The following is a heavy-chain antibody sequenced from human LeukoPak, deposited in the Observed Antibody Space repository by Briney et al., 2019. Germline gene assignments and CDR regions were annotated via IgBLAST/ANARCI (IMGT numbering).Heavy chain of an antibody. J-gene: IGHJ4*02. Sequence: ASVKVSCKASGYTFTSYDINWVRQASGQGLEWMGWMNPNSGNTGYAQKFQGRVTMTTDTSTSTAYMELRSLRSDDTAVYYCARETHIGSSCDYWGQGTLVTVSS. CDR2: MNPNSGNT. CDR1: GYTFTSYD. D-gene: IGHD6-13*01. V-gene: IGHV1-8*01. CDR3: ARETHIGSSCDY.